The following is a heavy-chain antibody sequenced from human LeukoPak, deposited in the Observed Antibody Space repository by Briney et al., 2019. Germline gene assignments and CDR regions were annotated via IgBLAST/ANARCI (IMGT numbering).Heavy chain of an antibody. CDR3: ARDSYCGGDCSDAFDI. Sequence: GASVKVSCKASGYTFTSYAMNWVRQAPGQGLEWMGWINTNTGNPTYAQGFTGRFVFSLDTSVSTAYLQISSLKAEDTAVYYCARDSYCGGDCSDAFDIWGQGTMVTVSS. D-gene: IGHD2-21*02. CDR1: GYTFTSYA. J-gene: IGHJ3*02. V-gene: IGHV7-4-1*02. CDR2: INTNTGNP.